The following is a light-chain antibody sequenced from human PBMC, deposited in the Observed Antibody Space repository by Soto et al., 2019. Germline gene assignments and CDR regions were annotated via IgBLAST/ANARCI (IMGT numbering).Light chain of an antibody. Sequence: QSALTQPASVSGSPGQSITISCTGTSSDVGGYNYVSWYQQHPGKAPKVMIYEVSNRPSGVSNRFSGSKSGNTASLTISGLQADDEDDYYCCSYTSSTTLVFGGGTKLTVL. CDR1: SSDVGGYNY. V-gene: IGLV2-14*01. CDR3: CSYTSSTTLV. CDR2: EVS. J-gene: IGLJ3*02.